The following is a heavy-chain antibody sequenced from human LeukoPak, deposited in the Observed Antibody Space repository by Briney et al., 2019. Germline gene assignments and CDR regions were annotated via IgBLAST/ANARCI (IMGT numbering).Heavy chain of an antibody. CDR3: ARQKWEQQGRDYYFYGLDV. J-gene: IGHJ6*02. Sequence: SETLSLTCTVSGYSISSGYYWGWIRQPPGKGLEWIGSIYYSGSTYYNPSLKSRVTISVDTSKNQFSLKLSSVTAADTAVYYCARQKWEQQGRDYYFYGLDVWGPGTTVTVSS. CDR1: GYSISSGYY. D-gene: IGHD1-26*01. CDR2: IYYSGST. V-gene: IGHV4-38-2*02.